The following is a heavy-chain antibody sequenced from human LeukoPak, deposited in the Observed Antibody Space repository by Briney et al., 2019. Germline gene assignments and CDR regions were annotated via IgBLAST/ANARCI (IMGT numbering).Heavy chain of an antibody. CDR3: ARESPSSWYGIDF. Sequence: SGTLSLTCTVSGGSISTYYWSWIRQPPGKGLEWIGYIYYSGSTNYNPSLKSRVTISVDTSKNQFSLYLNSVTAADTAVYYCARESPSSWYGIDFWGQGTLVTVSS. CDR2: IYYSGST. V-gene: IGHV4-59*01. J-gene: IGHJ4*02. D-gene: IGHD6-13*01. CDR1: GGSISTYY.